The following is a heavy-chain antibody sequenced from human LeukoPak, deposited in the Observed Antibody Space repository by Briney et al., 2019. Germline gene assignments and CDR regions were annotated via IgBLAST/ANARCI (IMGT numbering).Heavy chain of an antibody. D-gene: IGHD4-23*01. CDR2: IYYSGST. J-gene: IGHJ4*02. CDR1: GGSISSGDYY. CDR3: PREGHSRPLFIDY. Sequence: SETLSLTCTVSGGSISSGDYYWSWIRQPPGRGLEWIGYIYYSGSTYYNPSLESRVTISVATSKNQFSLRLTSVPAADPAVFYFPREGHSRPLFIDYGAREPLVPVS. V-gene: IGHV4-30-4*08.